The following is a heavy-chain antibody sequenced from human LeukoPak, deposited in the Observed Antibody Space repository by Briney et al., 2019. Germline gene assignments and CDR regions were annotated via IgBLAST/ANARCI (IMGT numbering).Heavy chain of an antibody. J-gene: IGHJ4*02. CDR3: ARLKVDANNYFDY. Sequence: SETLSFTCTVSGGSISSGDYYWSWIRQPPGKGLEWIGYIYYSGSSYFSPSLKSRVTISVDTSKNQFSLKLSSVTAADTALYYCARLKVDANNYFDYWGQGTLVTVSS. CDR2: IYYSGSS. D-gene: IGHD1-26*01. CDR1: GGSISSGDYY. V-gene: IGHV4-30-4*01.